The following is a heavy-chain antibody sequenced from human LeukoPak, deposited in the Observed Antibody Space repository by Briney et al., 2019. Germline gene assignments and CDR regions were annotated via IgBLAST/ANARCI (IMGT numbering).Heavy chain of an antibody. CDR2: ISAYNGNT. Sequence: ASVTVSFKASGYTFTSYVISWLRQAPGQGLEGMGWISAYNGNTNYPQKLQGRVTMTTDTYTSTAYMELRSLRSDDTDVYYCARDATVTLSLHYYFDYWGQGTLVTVS. CDR3: ARDATVTLSLHYYFDY. D-gene: IGHD4-17*01. CDR1: GYTFTSYV. V-gene: IGHV1-18*01. J-gene: IGHJ4*02.